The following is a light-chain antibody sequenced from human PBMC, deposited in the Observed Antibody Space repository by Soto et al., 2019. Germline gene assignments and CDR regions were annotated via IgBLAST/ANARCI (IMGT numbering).Light chain of an antibody. CDR1: SSDVGGYNY. Sequence: QSVLTQSASVSGSPGQSITISCTGTSSDVGGYNYVSWYQQHPGKAPKLMIYEVSNRPSGVSNRFSGSKSGNTASLTISGLQAEDEADYYCSSYTSSSTAWVFGGGTKLTVL. CDR3: SSYTSSSTAWV. J-gene: IGLJ3*02. CDR2: EVS. V-gene: IGLV2-14*01.